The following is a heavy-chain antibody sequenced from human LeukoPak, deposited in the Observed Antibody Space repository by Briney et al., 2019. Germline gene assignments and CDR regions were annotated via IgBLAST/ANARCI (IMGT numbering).Heavy chain of an antibody. Sequence: GASVKVSCKVSGYTLTELSVHWVRQAPGKGLEWMGGFDPEEGEKIYAQKFQGRVTTTEDTSTDTAYMELSSLRSEDTAVYFCARGVGILLQGDYFYYMNVWGKGTTVTVS. CDR3: ARGVGILLQGDYFYYMNV. CDR1: GYTLTELS. V-gene: IGHV1-24*01. J-gene: IGHJ6*03. CDR2: FDPEEGEK. D-gene: IGHD3-22*01.